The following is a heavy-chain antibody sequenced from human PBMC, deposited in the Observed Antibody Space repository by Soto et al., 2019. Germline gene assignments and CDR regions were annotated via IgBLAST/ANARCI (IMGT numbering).Heavy chain of an antibody. CDR3: ARDLWGYCGTDCYPLDV. D-gene: IGHD2-21*02. V-gene: IGHV4-59*12. Sequence: SETLSLTCTVSGGSISDYYWSWIRQPPGKGLEWIGYMYDSGSTRYNPSLNSRVTISVDTSKNQFSLNLRSVTAADTAVYYCARDLWGYCGTDCYPLDVWGQGTTVTVSS. J-gene: IGHJ6*02. CDR2: MYDSGST. CDR1: GGSISDYY.